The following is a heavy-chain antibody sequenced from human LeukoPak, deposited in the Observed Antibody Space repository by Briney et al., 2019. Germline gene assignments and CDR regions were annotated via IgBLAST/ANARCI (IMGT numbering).Heavy chain of an antibody. CDR3: ARHERWLQLQGGWFDP. CDR1: GGSISSGSYY. CDR2: IYTSGST. D-gene: IGHD5-24*01. V-gene: IGHV4-61*02. Sequence: SQTLSLTCTVSGGSISSGSYYWSWIRQPAGKGLEWIGRIYTSGSTNYNPSLKSRVTISVDTSKNQFSLKLSSVTAADTAVYYCARHERWLQLQGGWFDPWGQGTLVTVSS. J-gene: IGHJ5*02.